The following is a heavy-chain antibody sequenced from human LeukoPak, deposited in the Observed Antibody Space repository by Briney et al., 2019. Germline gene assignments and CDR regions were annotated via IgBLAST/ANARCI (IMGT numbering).Heavy chain of an antibody. J-gene: IGHJ5*02. CDR2: IYYSGST. CDR1: GGSISSYY. Sequence: SETLSLTCTVSGGSISSYYWSWIRQPPGKGLEWIGYIYYSGSTNYNPSLKSRVTISVDTSKNQFSLKLSSVTAADTAVYYCARGGWLQMEDWFDPWGQGTLVTVSS. CDR3: ARGGWLQMEDWFDP. D-gene: IGHD5-24*01. V-gene: IGHV4-59*01.